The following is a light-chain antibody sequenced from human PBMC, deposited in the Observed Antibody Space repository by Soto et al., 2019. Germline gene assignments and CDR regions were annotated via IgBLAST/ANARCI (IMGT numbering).Light chain of an antibody. Sequence: QSVLTQPASVSGSPGQPITISCTGTSSDVGAYNFVSWYQHHPGRAPKLIIYEVTIRPSGVSNRFSGSKSGNTASLTISGLQAEDEADYYCSSYTTSAPDVFGSGTKVTVL. J-gene: IGLJ1*01. CDR2: EVT. CDR1: SSDVGAYNF. CDR3: SSYTTSAPDV. V-gene: IGLV2-14*01.